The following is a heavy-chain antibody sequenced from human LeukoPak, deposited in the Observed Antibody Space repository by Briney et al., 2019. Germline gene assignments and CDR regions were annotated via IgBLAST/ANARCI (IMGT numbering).Heavy chain of an antibody. D-gene: IGHD6-19*01. V-gene: IGHV1-8*01. CDR1: GYTFTSYD. Sequence: ASVKVSCKASGYTFTSYDINWVRQAAGQGLEWMGWMNPNSGNTDYAQKFQGRVTMTRNRYISTAYMELSSLRSEDTAVYYCARGRRQWLVLGAFDIWGQGTMVTVSS. CDR3: ARGRRQWLVLGAFDI. J-gene: IGHJ3*02. CDR2: MNPNSGNT.